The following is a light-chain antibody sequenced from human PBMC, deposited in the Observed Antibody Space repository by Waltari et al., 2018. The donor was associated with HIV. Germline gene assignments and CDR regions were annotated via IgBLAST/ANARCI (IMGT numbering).Light chain of an antibody. Sequence: DIQMTQSPSSLSASLGDRVSITCRASQRISRYFDWYRQQPGAATVLLIYAASRVQRGVPSRFSGSGSGTDFTITISALQPEDFATYYCQQSYSPTFTFGPGTKVDFK. CDR1: QRISRY. CDR2: AAS. CDR3: QQSYSPTFT. V-gene: IGKV1-39*01. J-gene: IGKJ3*01.